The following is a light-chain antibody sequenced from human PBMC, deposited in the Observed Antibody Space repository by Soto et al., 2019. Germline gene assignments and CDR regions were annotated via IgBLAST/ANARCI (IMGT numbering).Light chain of an antibody. Sequence: IVLTQSPGTLSLSPGERATLSCRTSQSVSSSYLAWYQQKPGQAPRLLTYGASSRATGIPDRFSGSGSRTDFTLTITNLQPEDSATYYCQQTHRLPLTFGGGTTVQIK. CDR2: GAS. V-gene: IGKV3-20*01. CDR3: QQTHRLPLT. CDR1: QSVSSSY. J-gene: IGKJ4*01.